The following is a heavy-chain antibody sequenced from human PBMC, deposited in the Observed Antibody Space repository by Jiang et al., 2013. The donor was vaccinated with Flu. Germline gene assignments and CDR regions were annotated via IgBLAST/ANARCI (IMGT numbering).Heavy chain of an antibody. CDR3: ARARNGDFYFDS. CDR2: IYPGDYNT. D-gene: IGHD4-17*01. CDR1: GYIFTSYW. J-gene: IGHJ4*02. Sequence: GAEVKKPGESLKISCKGSGYIFTSYWIGWVRQMPGKGLEWMGIIYPGDYNTKYSPSFQGQVTISVDKSINTAYLQWSSLKASDTAMYYCARARNGDFYFDSAAREPSVTVSS. V-gene: IGHV5-51*01.